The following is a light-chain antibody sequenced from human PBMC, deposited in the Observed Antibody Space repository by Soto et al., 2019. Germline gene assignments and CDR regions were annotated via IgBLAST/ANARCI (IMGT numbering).Light chain of an antibody. J-gene: IGKJ2*01. CDR1: QSVSSTY. Sequence: EIVLTQSPGTLSLSPGERATLSCRASQSVSSTYLAWYQQKAGQAPRLLIYRASSRATGITDRFSGSGSGTYFTLTISRLEAEDFAVYYCQQYGSSPPYTFGQGTTLEIK. CDR2: RAS. V-gene: IGKV3-20*01. CDR3: QQYGSSPPYT.